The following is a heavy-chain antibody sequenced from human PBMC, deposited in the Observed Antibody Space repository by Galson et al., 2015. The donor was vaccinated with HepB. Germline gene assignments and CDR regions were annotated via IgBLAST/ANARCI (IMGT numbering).Heavy chain of an antibody. Sequence: TLSLTCTVSGYSISSGGFYWSWIRQRPGKGLEWLGYISHTGGTYYNPSLGGRLTLSVDRWKNQFSLKLKSVTAAETAVYYCASRRDGYESDWYFDLWGRGTLVTVSS. J-gene: IGHJ2*01. CDR2: ISHTGGT. CDR1: GYSISSGGFY. CDR3: ASRRDGYESDWYFDL. D-gene: IGHD5-24*01. V-gene: IGHV4-31*03.